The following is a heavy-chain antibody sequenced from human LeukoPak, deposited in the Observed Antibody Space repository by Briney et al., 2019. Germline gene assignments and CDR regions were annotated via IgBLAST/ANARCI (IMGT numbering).Heavy chain of an antibody. CDR2: ISSDGSST. V-gene: IGHV3-74*01. J-gene: IGHJ4*02. CDR1: GFTFSSYW. CDR3: ASEHYYDSSGYYYRFFGY. D-gene: IGHD3-22*01. Sequence: GGSLRLSCAASGFTFSSYWMHWVRQAPGKGLVWVSRISSDGSSTSYADSVKGRFTISRDNAKNTLYLQMNSLRAEDTAVYYCASEHYYDSSGYYYRFFGYWGQGTLVTVSS.